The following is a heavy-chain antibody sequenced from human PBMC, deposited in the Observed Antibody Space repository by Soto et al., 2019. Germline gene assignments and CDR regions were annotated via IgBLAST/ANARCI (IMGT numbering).Heavy chain of an antibody. CDR1: GCTFSSYT. CDR2: IIPILGIA. Sequence: ASVKVSCKASGCTFSSYTISCVRQAPGQGLEWMGRIIPILGIANYAQKFQGGVTITADKSTSTAYMELSSLRSEDTAVYYCARDRTSGSYYNPGNWFDPWGQGTLVTVSS. J-gene: IGHJ5*02. V-gene: IGHV1-69*04. D-gene: IGHD3-10*01. CDR3: ARDRTSGSYYNPGNWFDP.